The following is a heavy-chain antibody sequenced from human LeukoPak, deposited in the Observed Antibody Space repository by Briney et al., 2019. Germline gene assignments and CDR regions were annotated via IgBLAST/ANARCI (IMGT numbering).Heavy chain of an antibody. CDR1: GDSVSNNRAA. D-gene: IGHD6-13*01. V-gene: IGHV6-1*01. Sequence: SQTLSLTCAISGDSVSNNRAAWHWIRQSPSRGLEWLGRTYYRSKWNNEYALSVQGRISINADTFKNQFSLQVNSVTPEDTAVYYCARRWGSWPNFDYWGQGTLVTVSS. J-gene: IGHJ4*02. CDR3: ARRWGSWPNFDY. CDR2: TYYRSKWNN.